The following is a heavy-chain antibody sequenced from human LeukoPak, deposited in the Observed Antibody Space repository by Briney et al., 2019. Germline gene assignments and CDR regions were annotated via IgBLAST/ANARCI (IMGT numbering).Heavy chain of an antibody. CDR2: IRYDVSNK. Sequence: GGSLRLSCAASGSSFSIYGMHWVRQVPGTWLVWVTFIRYDVSNKYYANSVKCRFTISRDNSKNTLYLQMNSLRAEDTAVYYCAKEGGGYDSSGSDAFDIWGQGTMVTVSS. D-gene: IGHD3-22*01. CDR3: AKEGGGYDSSGSDAFDI. CDR1: GSSFSIYG. V-gene: IGHV3-30*02. J-gene: IGHJ3*02.